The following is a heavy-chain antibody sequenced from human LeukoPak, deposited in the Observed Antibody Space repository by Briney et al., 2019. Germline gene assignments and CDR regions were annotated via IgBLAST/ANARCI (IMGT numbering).Heavy chain of an antibody. CDR1: GGSISSYY. CDR3: ARGWRCSGGSCYSLNWFDP. Sequence: SETLSLTCTVSGGSISSYYWSWIRQPPGKGLEWIGYIYYSGSTNYNPSLKSRVTISVDTSKNQFSLKLSSVTAADTAVYYCARGWRCSGGSCYSLNWFDPWGQGTLVTVSS. D-gene: IGHD2-15*01. J-gene: IGHJ5*02. V-gene: IGHV4-59*01. CDR2: IYYSGST.